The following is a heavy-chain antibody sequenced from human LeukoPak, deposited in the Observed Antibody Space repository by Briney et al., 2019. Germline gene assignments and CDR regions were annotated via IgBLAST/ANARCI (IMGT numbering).Heavy chain of an antibody. J-gene: IGHJ4*02. D-gene: IGHD5-12*01. V-gene: IGHV3-23*01. CDR2: ISGSGGST. CDR1: GFTFSSYA. Sequence: GGSLRLSCAASGFTFSSYAMSWVRQAPGQGLKWGSAISGSGGSTYYADSVKGRFTISRDNSKNSLYMQMNSLRAEDTAVYYWAKEKRAAFVYSGDWGQGTLVTVSS. CDR3: AKEKRAAFVYSGD.